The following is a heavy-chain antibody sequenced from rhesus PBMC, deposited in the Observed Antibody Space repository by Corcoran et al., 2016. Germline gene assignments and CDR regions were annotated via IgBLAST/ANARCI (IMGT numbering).Heavy chain of an antibody. CDR2: IYGSGSST. CDR1: GGSISSSY. J-gene: IGHJ2*01. V-gene: IGHV4-169*01. Sequence: QLQLQELGPGLVKPSETLSVTCAVSGGSISSSYWSWIRQAPGKGLEWIGYIYGSGSSTNYNPSLKGRVTLSVDTSKNQLSLKLSSVTTADTAVYYCARLYGNYWYFDLWGPGTPITLSS. CDR3: ARLYGNYWYFDL. D-gene: IGHD4-35*01.